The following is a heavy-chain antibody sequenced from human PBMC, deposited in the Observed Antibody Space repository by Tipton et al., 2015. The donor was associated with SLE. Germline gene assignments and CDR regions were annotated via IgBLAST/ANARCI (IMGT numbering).Heavy chain of an antibody. V-gene: IGHV4-59*11. CDR1: GGSISSHY. D-gene: IGHD3-22*01. J-gene: IGHJ1*01. CDR2: IYYSGST. Sequence: TLSLTCTVSGGSISSHYWSWIRQPPGEGLEWIGYIYYSGSTNYNPSLKSRITISLDTSKNQFSLKLASVTAADTAVYYCARGGYYYSEYFQHWGQGTLVTVSS. CDR3: ARGGYYYSEYFQH.